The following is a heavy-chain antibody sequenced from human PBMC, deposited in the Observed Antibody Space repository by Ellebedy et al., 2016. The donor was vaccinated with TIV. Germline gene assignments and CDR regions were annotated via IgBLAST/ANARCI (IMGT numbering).Heavy chain of an antibody. Sequence: MPSETLSLTCTVSGGSVSSGDYHWSWMRQPPGKGLEWIGYLGSTNYNPSLKSRVTISVDTSKNQFSLRVNSVTTADTAVYYCAHYLAGWGGRGSWGQGTLVTVSS. V-gene: IGHV4-61*08. CDR3: AHYLAGWGGRGS. CDR2: LGST. CDR1: GGSVSSGDYH. D-gene: IGHD6-19*01. J-gene: IGHJ5*02.